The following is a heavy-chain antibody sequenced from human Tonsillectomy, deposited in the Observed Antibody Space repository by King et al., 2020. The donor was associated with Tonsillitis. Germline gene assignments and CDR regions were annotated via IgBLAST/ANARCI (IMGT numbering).Heavy chain of an antibody. V-gene: IGHV3-23*04. CDR2: ISGSGRTT. CDR3: AEVPSIVVDYYYYMDV. D-gene: IGHD2-2*01. CDR1: GFTFSSYA. J-gene: IGHJ6*03. Sequence: VQLVESGGGLVQPGGSLKLSCAASGFTFSSYAMSWVRQAPGKGLEWVSAISGSGRTTYYADSVKGRCTISKDNSKNTLYLQINSLRAEDTAVYYCAEVPSIVVDYYYYMDVWGKGTTVTVSS.